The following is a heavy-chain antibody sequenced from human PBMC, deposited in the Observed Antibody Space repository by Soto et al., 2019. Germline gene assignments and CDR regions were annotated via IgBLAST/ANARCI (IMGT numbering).Heavy chain of an antibody. V-gene: IGHV1-2*04. D-gene: IGHD2-2*01. J-gene: IGHJ5*02. Sequence: ASVKVSCKASGYTFTGYYMHWVRQAPGQGLEWMGWINPNSGGTNYAQKFQGWVTMTRDTSISTACMELSRLRSDDTAVYYCARSVVVVPAAIGDNWFDPWGQGTLVTSPQ. CDR1: GYTFTGYY. CDR3: ARSVVVVPAAIGDNWFDP. CDR2: INPNSGGT.